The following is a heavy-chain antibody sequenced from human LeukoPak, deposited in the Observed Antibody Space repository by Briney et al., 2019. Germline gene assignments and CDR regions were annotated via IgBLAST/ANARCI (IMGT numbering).Heavy chain of an antibody. CDR2: IHHSGST. Sequence: SETLSLTCAVSGGSISSSNWWSWVRQPPGKGLEWIGEIHHSGSTNYNPSLKSRVTISVDKSKNQFSLKLSSVTAADTAVYYCARVGYCSSTSCYQRAFDIWGQGTMVTVSS. CDR1: GGSISSSNW. D-gene: IGHD2-2*03. V-gene: IGHV4-4*02. J-gene: IGHJ3*02. CDR3: ARVGYCSSTSCYQRAFDI.